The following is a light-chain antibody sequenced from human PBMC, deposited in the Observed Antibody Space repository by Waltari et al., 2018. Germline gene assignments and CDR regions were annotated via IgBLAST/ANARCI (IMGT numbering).Light chain of an antibody. V-gene: IGKV1-39*01. CDR3: QQSYTSPQYT. J-gene: IGKJ2*01. CDR1: QSISNC. Sequence: DIEMTPSQSSQSASVAASFTISCRASQSISNCLNWYHQRPGKAPQLLIFAASSLQTGVPSRFSGSGSGTDFTLTISSLQPEDFATYYCQQSYTSPQYTFGQGTKLDIK. CDR2: AAS.